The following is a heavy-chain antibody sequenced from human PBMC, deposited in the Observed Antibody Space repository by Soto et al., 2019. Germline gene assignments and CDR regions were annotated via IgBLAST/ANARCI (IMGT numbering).Heavy chain of an antibody. D-gene: IGHD3-16*01. CDR1: GFSFSQYW. Sequence: EVQLVESGGGEVQPGGSLRLSCAASGFSFSQYWLSWVRQAPGKGPEWVAKINQDGDDKKYVDSMKGRFTISRDNAKNSLYLQMNSLRAEDTAVYYCTRLYDDSWGQGTLVTVSS. J-gene: IGHJ4*02. CDR2: INQDGDDK. V-gene: IGHV3-7*03. CDR3: TRLYDDS.